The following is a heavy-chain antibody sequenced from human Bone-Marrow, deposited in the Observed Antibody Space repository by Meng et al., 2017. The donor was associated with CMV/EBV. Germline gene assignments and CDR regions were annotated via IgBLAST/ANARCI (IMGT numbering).Heavy chain of an antibody. CDR1: GGTVSSYA. D-gene: IGHD6-6*01. CDR2: IIPIFGTA. CDR3: ARGRIAARAYYGMDV. J-gene: IGHJ6*02. Sequence: SVKVSGKASGGTVSSYAISWVRQAPGQGLEWMGGIIPIFGTANYAQKFQGRVTITTDESTSTAYMELSSLRSEDTAVYYCARGRIAARAYYGMDVWGQGTTVTASS. V-gene: IGHV1-69*05.